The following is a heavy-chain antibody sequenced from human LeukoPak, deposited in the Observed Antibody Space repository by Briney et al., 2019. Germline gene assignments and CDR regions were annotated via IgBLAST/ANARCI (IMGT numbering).Heavy chain of an antibody. CDR2: TYYRSKWYN. CDR3: AREGRSSAYYDSSGYSDLDY. CDR1: GDSVSRSSVA. D-gene: IGHD3-22*01. V-gene: IGHV6-1*01. Sequence: SQTLSLTCAISGDSVSRSSVAWNWIRQSPSRGLEWLGRTYYRSKWYNDYALSVKSRIVINPDTSKNQFSLHLTSVTPEDTAVYYCAREGRSSAYYDSSGYSDLDYWGQGTLVTVSS. J-gene: IGHJ4*02.